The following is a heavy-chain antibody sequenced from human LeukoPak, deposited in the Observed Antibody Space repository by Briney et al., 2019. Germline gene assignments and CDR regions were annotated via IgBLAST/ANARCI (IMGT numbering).Heavy chain of an antibody. Sequence: GGSLRLSCAASGFTFSSYWMHWVRQAPGKGLVWVSRINSDGSSTSYADSVKGRFTISRDNAKNTLYLQMNSLRAEDTAVYDCARDREWIQLCPWGQGTLVTVSS. CDR3: ARDREWIQLCP. V-gene: IGHV3-74*01. J-gene: IGHJ5*02. CDR1: GFTFSSYW. CDR2: INSDGSST. D-gene: IGHD5-18*01.